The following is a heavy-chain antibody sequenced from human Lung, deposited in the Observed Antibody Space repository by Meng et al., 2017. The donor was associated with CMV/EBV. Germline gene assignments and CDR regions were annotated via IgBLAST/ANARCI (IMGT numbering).Heavy chain of an antibody. V-gene: IGHV3-13*01. CDR1: GFTFRDYD. D-gene: IGHD6-19*01. CDR2: IGAAGDT. CDR3: AKGQSEYYGMDV. Sequence: GEXXKISCEASGFTFRDYDMHWVRQVTGKGLEWVSGIGAAGDTFYPGSVKGRFTISRENAKNSLFLQMNSLKAGDTAVYYCAKGQSEYYGMDVWGQGTTVTVSS. J-gene: IGHJ6*02.